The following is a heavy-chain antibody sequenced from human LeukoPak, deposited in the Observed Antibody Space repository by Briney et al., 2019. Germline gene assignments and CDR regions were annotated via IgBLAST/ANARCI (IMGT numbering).Heavy chain of an antibody. V-gene: IGHV4-31*03. CDR1: GGSISSGVYY. CDR2: IYYSGST. J-gene: IGHJ5*02. Sequence: SSETLSLTCTVSGGSISSGVYYWSWIRQHPGKGLEWIGYIYYSGSTYYNPSLKSRVTISVDTSKSQFSLKLSSVTAADTAVYYCARGESYDFWSGYHNWFDPWGQGTLVTVSS. D-gene: IGHD3-3*01. CDR3: ARGESYDFWSGYHNWFDP.